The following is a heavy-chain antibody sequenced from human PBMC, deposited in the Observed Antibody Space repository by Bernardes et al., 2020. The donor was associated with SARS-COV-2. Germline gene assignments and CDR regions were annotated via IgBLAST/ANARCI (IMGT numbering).Heavy chain of an antibody. CDR3: ARDPNHKGWVVTGNYFDY. V-gene: IGHV3-30*04. D-gene: IGHD2-21*02. Sequence: GGSLRLSCAASGFTFSSYAMSWVRQAPGKGLEWVAVISYDGIDKFYTDSVRGRFTISRDNSQDTLYVQMDALTAADTAIYYCARDPNHKGWVVTGNYFDYWGQGAPVTVSS. J-gene: IGHJ4*02. CDR2: ISYDGIDK. CDR1: GFTFSSYA.